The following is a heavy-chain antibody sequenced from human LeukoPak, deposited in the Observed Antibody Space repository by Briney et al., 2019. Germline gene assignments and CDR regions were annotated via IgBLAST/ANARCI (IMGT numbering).Heavy chain of an antibody. Sequence: SETLSLTCTVSGGSISSSSYYWGWIRQPPGKGLEWIGSIYYSGSTYYNPSLKSRVTISADTSKNQFSLKLSSVTAADTAVYYCARPPTIFGVAPGGFDPWGQGTPVTVSS. V-gene: IGHV4-39*01. D-gene: IGHD3-3*01. CDR2: IYYSGST. CDR3: ARPPTIFGVAPGGFDP. J-gene: IGHJ5*02. CDR1: GGSISSSSYY.